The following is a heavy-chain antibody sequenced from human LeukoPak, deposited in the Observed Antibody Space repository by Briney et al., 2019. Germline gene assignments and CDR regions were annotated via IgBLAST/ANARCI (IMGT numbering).Heavy chain of an antibody. V-gene: IGHV1-8*03. CDR2: MNPNSGNT. J-gene: IGHJ5*02. Sequence: GASVKVSCKASGYTFTSYDTNWVRQATGQGLEWMGWMNPNSGNTGYAQKFQGRVTITRNTSISTAYMELSSLRSEDTAVYYCAREDMGNFWSGYTWGQGTLVTVSS. CDR1: GYTFTSYD. D-gene: IGHD3-3*01. CDR3: AREDMGNFWSGYT.